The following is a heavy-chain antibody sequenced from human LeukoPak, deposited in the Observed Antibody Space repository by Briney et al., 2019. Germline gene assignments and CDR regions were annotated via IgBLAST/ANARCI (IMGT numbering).Heavy chain of an antibody. CDR1: GFTVSNKY. D-gene: IGHD6-19*01. CDR3: ARVRSYTAVAGN. V-gene: IGHV4-34*01. Sequence: GSLRLSCVASGFTVSNKYMSWIRQPPGKGLEWIGEINHSGSTNYNPSLKSRVTISVDTSKNQFSLKLSSVTAADMAVYYCARVRSYTAVAGNWGQGTLVTVSS. CDR2: INHSGST. J-gene: IGHJ4*02.